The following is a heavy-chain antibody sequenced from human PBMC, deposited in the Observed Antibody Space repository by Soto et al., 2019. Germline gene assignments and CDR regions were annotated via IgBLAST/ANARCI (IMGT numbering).Heavy chain of an antibody. J-gene: IGHJ6*02. CDR2: MYKTGST. CDR1: GASIFGYY. D-gene: IGHD2-21*02. Sequence: SETLSLTCTVSGASIFGYYWSWIRQPPGKGLEWIGYMYKTGSTVYNPSFKSRVTISVDTSKNQFSLKLNSVTAADTAVYYCARDLWGYCGTDCYPLDVWGQGTTVT. V-gene: IGHV4-59*01. CDR3: ARDLWGYCGTDCYPLDV.